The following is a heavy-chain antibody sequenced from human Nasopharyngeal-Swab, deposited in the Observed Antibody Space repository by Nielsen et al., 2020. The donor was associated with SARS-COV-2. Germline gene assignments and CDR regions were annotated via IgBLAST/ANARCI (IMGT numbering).Heavy chain of an antibody. D-gene: IGHD1-1*01. CDR2: VYHSGST. CDR1: GYSISSDNY. J-gene: IGHJ6*03. V-gene: IGHV4-38-2*01. CDR3: GRHGAGTGGNRVYYYYYVNV. Sequence: SQTLSLTCAVSGYSISSDNYWGWIRQSSGTGLERLGRVYHSGSTYYNPSLKSRATISVDTSNNQFSLKLTSVTAADTAVYYCGRHGAGTGGNRVYYYYYVNVWGKGTTVTVSS.